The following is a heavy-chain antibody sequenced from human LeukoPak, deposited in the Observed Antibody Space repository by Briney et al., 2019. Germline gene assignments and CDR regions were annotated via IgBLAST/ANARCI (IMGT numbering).Heavy chain of an antibody. CDR1: GGSFSGYY. J-gene: IGHJ4*02. D-gene: IGHD3-22*01. CDR3: ARGSGYYY. Sequence: SETLSLTCAVYGGSFSGYYWSWIRRPPGKGLEWIGEINHSGSTNYNPSLKSRVTISVDTSKNQFSLKLSSVTAADTAVYYCARGSGYYYWGQGTLVTVSS. V-gene: IGHV4-34*01. CDR2: INHSGST.